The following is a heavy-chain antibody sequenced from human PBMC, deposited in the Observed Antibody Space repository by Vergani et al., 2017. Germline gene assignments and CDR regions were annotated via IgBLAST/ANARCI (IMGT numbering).Heavy chain of an antibody. J-gene: IGHJ4*02. CDR2: LYYSGST. CDR3: ARGSGWGTLSFDY. D-gene: IGHD6-19*01. Sequence: QLQLQGSGPGLVKPSETLSLAFTVSGGPISTTRYYWGWLRQPPGRGLEWIGSLYYSGSTYYNPSLKSRVTISIDKSKNQFSLKLSPVTAADTAVYYCARGSGWGTLSFDYWGQGTLVTVSS. V-gene: IGHV4-39*07. CDR1: GGPISTTRYY.